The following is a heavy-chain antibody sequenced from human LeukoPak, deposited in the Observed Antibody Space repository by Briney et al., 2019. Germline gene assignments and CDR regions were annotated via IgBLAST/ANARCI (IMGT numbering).Heavy chain of an antibody. V-gene: IGHV4-59*01. CDR2: IYYSGST. Sequence: SETLSLTCTVSGGSISPYYWSWIRQPPGKGLEWIGYIYYSGSTNYNTSLKSRVTISVDTSKNQFSLKLASVTAADTAVYYCASGSPQNYYDSSGYPYAFDIWGQGTMVTVSS. J-gene: IGHJ3*02. D-gene: IGHD3-22*01. CDR3: ASGSPQNYYDSSGYPYAFDI. CDR1: GGSISPYY.